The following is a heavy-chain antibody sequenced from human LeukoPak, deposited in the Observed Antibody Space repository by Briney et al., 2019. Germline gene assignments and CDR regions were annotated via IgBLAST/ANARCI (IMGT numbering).Heavy chain of an antibody. CDR1: GYTFTSYG. CDR3: ARSYYDSSGYYFLYYFDY. CDR2: ISAYNGNT. V-gene: IGHV1-18*01. Sequence: ASVKVSCKASGYTFTSYGISWVRQAPGQGLEWMGWISAYNGNTNYAQKLQGRVTMTTDTSTSTAYMELRSLRSDDTAVYYCARSYYDSSGYYFLYYFDYWGQGTLVTVSS. J-gene: IGHJ4*02. D-gene: IGHD3-22*01.